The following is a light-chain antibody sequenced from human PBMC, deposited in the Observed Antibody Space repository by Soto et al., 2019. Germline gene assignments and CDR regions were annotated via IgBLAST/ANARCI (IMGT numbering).Light chain of an antibody. CDR3: QSYDTTNRALVV. V-gene: IGLV6-57*02. Sequence: NFMLTQPHSVSESPGETVTISCTGSSGSIASSYVQWYQQRPGSAPTTVIFGNNQRPSGVPARFSGSIDISSNSASLIISGLKTEDEADYYCQSYDTTNRALVVFGGGTKLTVL. CDR2: GNN. CDR1: SGSIASSY. J-gene: IGLJ2*01.